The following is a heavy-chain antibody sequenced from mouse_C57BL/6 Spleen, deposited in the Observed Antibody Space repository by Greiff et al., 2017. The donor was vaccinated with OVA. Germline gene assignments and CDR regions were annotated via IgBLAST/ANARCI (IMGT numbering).Heavy chain of an antibody. CDR3: ARDHYYDV. CDR2: ISDGGSYT. J-gene: IGHJ1*03. CDR1: GFTFSSYA. Sequence: DVMLVESGGGLVKPGGSLKLSCAASGFTFSSYAMSWVRQTPEQRLEWVATISDGGSYTYYPDNVKGRFTISRDNAKNNLYLQMGHLKSDDTAMYYCARDHYYDVWGTGTTVTVSS. V-gene: IGHV5-4*01.